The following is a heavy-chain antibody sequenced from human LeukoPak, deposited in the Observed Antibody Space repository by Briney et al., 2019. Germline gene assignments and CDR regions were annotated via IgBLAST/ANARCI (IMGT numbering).Heavy chain of an antibody. J-gene: IGHJ3*02. CDR1: GYTFTSYG. V-gene: IGHV1-18*01. Sequence: GASVKVSCKASGYTFTSYGISWVRQAPGQGLEWMGWISAYNGNTNYAQKLQGRVTMTTDTSTSTAYMELRSLRSDDTAVYYCARGPRMVVVPAASHLDIWGQGTMVSDSS. D-gene: IGHD2-2*01. CDR2: ISAYNGNT. CDR3: ARGPRMVVVPAASHLDI.